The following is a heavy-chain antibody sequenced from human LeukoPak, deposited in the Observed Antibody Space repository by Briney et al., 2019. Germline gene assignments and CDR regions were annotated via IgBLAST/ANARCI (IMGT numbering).Heavy chain of an antibody. D-gene: IGHD6-19*01. Sequence: PSQTLSLTCAVSGGSISSGGYSWSWIRQPPGKGLEWIGYIYHSGSTYYNPSLKSRVTISVDRSKNQFSLKLSSVTAADTAVYYCARVIAVAGKPYYYYGMDVWGQGTTVTVSS. CDR1: GGSISSGGYS. J-gene: IGHJ6*02. CDR2: IYHSGST. CDR3: ARVIAVAGKPYYYYGMDV. V-gene: IGHV4-30-2*01.